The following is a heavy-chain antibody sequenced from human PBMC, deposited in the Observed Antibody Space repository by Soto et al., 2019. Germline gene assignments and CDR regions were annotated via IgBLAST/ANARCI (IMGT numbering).Heavy chain of an antibody. CDR2: ISSSSSTI. J-gene: IGHJ4*02. CDR1: GFTFSSYS. V-gene: IGHV3-48*01. Sequence: EVQLVESGGGLVQPGGSLRLSCAASGFTFSSYSMNWVRQAPGKGLEWVSYISSSSSTIYYADSVKGRFTISRDNAKNSLYLQMNSLRAEDTAVYYCARVGGYCSGGSCSLDYWGQGTLVTVSS. CDR3: ARVGGYCSGGSCSLDY. D-gene: IGHD2-15*01.